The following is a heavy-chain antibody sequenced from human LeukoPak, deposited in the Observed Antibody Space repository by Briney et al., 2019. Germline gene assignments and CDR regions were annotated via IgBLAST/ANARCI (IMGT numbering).Heavy chain of an antibody. Sequence: GGSLRLSCAVSGFTFSDDSMNWFRQAPGKGLEWVSYISGGSSTMYYADSVKGRFTISRDNAKNSLYLQMNSLRAEDKAVYYCARDRGQTGYYWSYYYYMDVWGIGTTVTVSS. J-gene: IGHJ6*03. CDR1: GFTFSDDS. D-gene: IGHD3-9*01. CDR2: ISGGSSTM. CDR3: ARDRGQTGYYWSYYYYMDV. V-gene: IGHV3-48*01.